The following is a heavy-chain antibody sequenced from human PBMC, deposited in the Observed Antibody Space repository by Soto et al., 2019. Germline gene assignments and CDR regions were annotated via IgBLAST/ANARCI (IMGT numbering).Heavy chain of an antibody. D-gene: IGHD6-6*01. CDR3: ARTSIAARDY. CDR2: IYSGGST. J-gene: IGHJ4*02. Sequence: GGSLRLSCAASGFTVSSNYMSWVRQAPGKGLEWVSVIYSGGSTYYADSVKGRFTISRENSKNMLELQMKSLRAEDSAVYYCARTSIAARDYWGQGTLVTVSS. CDR1: GFTVSSNY. V-gene: IGHV3-53*01.